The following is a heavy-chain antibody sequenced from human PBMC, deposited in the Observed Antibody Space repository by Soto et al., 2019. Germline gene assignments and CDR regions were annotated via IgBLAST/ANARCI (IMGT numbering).Heavy chain of an antibody. Sequence: QVQLVQSGAEVKKPGASVKVSCKASGYTFTSSGLTRVRQAPGQGLAWIGWISAYNGNTNYAQKLQGRVTMTTDTSTSTAYRELRSLRSYYTAVYYCARDSWVFPWDYWGQGTLVTVSS. D-gene: IGHD6-13*01. CDR3: ARDSWVFPWDY. V-gene: IGHV1-18*01. CDR2: ISAYNGNT. CDR1: GYTFTSSG. J-gene: IGHJ4*02.